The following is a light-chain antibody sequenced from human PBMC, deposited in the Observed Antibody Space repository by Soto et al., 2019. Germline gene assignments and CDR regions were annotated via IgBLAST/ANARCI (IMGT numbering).Light chain of an antibody. J-gene: IGKJ5*01. CDR2: GAS. CDR3: QQYNDWPIT. V-gene: IGKV3-15*01. Sequence: EVVMTQSPATLSVSPGDRVILSCRSSQSVGDTLAWLQQKPGQGPRLLIYGASTRATGIPSRFSGSGSETEFTLTISSLRSEDSAVYLCQQYNDWPITFGQGIRLEI. CDR1: QSVGDT.